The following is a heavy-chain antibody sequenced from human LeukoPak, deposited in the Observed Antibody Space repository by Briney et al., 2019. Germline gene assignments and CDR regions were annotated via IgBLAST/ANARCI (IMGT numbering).Heavy chain of an antibody. J-gene: IGHJ4*02. D-gene: IGHD6-19*01. CDR1: GFIFSNYA. CDR2: ISGSGSST. CDR3: AKSGSESDFDY. V-gene: IGHV3-23*01. Sequence: AGGSLRLSCAASGFIFSNYAMNWVRQAPGKGLEWVSVISGSGSSTYYADSVRGRVTISRDNSKNTVNLQVNSLRAEDTAVYYCAKSGSESDFDYWGQGTLVIVSS.